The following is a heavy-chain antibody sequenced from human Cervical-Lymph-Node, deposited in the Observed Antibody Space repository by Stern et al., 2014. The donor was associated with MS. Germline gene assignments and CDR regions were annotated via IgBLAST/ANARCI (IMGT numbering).Heavy chain of an antibody. CDR1: GFTFSSHV. V-gene: IGHV3-30*09. J-gene: IGHJ4*02. D-gene: IGHD2-8*01. CDR3: VREDGDFDY. CDR2: IGHDENDN. Sequence: QVQLVESGGGVVQPGGSLRLSCAASGFTFSSHVMHWVRQAPGKGLEVVAVIGHDENDNAYAGSVKGRFAISRDNSNNALSLQMNSLRAEDTAVYCCVREDGDFDYWGQGTLVTGSS.